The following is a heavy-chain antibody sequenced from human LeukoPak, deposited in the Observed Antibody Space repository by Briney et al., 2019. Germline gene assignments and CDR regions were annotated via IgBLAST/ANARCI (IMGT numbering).Heavy chain of an antibody. CDR3: ARDLYSNYLGY. CDR2: LSSSGCAF. V-gene: IGHV3-48*03. CDR1: GFTFRSYE. J-gene: IGHJ4*02. D-gene: IGHD4-11*01. Sequence: GGSLRLSCKDSGFTFRSYEMNWVRQAPGKGLEWIAYLSSSGCAFSYADSVKGRFSISRDDAKNSLYLPMNSLRAEDTAVYYCARDLYSNYLGYWGQGTLVTVSS.